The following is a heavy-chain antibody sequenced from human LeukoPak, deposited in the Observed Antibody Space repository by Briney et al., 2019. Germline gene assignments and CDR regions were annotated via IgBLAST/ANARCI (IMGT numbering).Heavy chain of an antibody. J-gene: IGHJ6*02. D-gene: IGHD3-10*01. V-gene: IGHV3-21*01. CDR3: ARDRPYGSGSYYNPRYYHYGMDV. Sequence: GGSLRLSCAASGFTVSSNYMSWVRQAPGKGLEWVSSISSSSSYIYYADSVKGRFTISRDNAKNSLYLQMNSLRAEDTAVYYCARDRPYGSGSYYNPRYYHYGMDVWGQGTTVTVSS. CDR2: ISSSSSYI. CDR1: GFTVSSNY.